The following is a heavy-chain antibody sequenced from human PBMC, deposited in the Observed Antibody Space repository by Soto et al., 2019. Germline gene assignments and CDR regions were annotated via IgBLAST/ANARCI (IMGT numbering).Heavy chain of an antibody. J-gene: IGHJ1*01. CDR3: AKDGVQSGSSGYDIDT. D-gene: IGHD5-12*01. V-gene: IGHV3-23*01. CDR1: GFTFSSYA. CDR2: ISGSGGST. Sequence: GGSLRLSCAASGFTFSSYAMSWVRQAPGKGLEWVSAISGSGGSTYYADSVKGRFTISRDNSKNTLYLQMNSLRAEDTAVYYCAKDGVQSGSSGYDIDTWGPDTLVTVSS.